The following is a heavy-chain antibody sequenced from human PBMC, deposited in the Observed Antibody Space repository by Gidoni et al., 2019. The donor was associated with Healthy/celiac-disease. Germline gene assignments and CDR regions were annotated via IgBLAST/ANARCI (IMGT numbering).Heavy chain of an antibody. J-gene: IGHJ4*02. D-gene: IGHD4-4*01. CDR2: ISGSGGST. V-gene: IGHV3-23*01. CDR1: GFTFSTYA. CDR3: AKHVTTVIFANDY. Sequence: EVQLLEPGGGLVQPGGSLRLSCAASGFTFSTYAMSWVRQAPGKGLEWVSAISGSGGSTYYADSVKGRFTISRDNSKNTLYLQMNSLRAEDTAVYYCAKHVTTVIFANDYWGQGTLVTVSS.